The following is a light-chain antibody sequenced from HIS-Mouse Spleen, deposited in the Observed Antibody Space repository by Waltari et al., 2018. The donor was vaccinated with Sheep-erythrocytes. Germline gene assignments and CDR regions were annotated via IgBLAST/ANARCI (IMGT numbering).Light chain of an antibody. CDR2: DVS. CDR3: SSYTSSSTLVV. Sequence: QSALTQPASVSGSPGQSITIPCTRTSSYVGGYNYFSCYQQHPGKAPKLLIYDVSNRPSGVSNRFSGSKSGNTASLTISGLQAEDEADYYCSSYTSSSTLVVFGGGTKLTVL. J-gene: IGLJ2*01. V-gene: IGLV2-14*03. CDR1: SSYVGGYNY.